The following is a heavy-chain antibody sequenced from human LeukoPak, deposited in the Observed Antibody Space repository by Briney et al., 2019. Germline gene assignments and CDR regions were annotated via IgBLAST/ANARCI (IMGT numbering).Heavy chain of an antibody. Sequence: RPGGSLRLSCAASGFTFNSYGMTWVRQAPGKGLEWVSSISGSGGSTYYADSVKGRLTISRDNSENTVYLQMNSLRAEDTAVYYCAKGMSWFDPWGQGTLVTVSS. CDR3: AKGMSWFDP. J-gene: IGHJ5*02. CDR1: GFTFNSYG. CDR2: ISGSGGST. V-gene: IGHV3-23*01.